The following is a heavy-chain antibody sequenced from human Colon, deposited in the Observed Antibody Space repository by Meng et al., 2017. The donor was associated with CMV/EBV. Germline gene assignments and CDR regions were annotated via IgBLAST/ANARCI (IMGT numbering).Heavy chain of an antibody. CDR2: IIPILGIA. J-gene: IGHJ6*02. D-gene: IGHD3-3*01. Sequence: SVKVSCKASGGTFSSYAISWVRQAPGQGLEWMGGIIPILGIANYAQKFQGRVTITADKSTSTAYMELSSLRSEDTAVYYCARSPRRTIFGVVIGSAGGMDVWGQGTTVTVSS. CDR3: ARSPRRTIFGVVIGSAGGMDV. V-gene: IGHV1-69*10. CDR1: GGTFSSYA.